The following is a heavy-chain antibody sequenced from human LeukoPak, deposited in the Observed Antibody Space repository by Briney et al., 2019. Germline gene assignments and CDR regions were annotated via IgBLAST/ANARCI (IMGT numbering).Heavy chain of an antibody. D-gene: IGHD3-22*01. CDR1: RFTFSSYG. CDR3: AKNRDSSDYPRDFDY. V-gene: IGHV3-30*02. CDR2: IRHDGSYQ. Sequence: PGGSLRLSCAASRFTFSSYGMHWVHQTPGKGLEWVAFIRHDGSYQQYADSVKGRFTVSRDNFKDTVYLQMNSLRTEDTAVYYCAKNRDSSDYPRDFDYWGQGTLVTVSS. J-gene: IGHJ4*02.